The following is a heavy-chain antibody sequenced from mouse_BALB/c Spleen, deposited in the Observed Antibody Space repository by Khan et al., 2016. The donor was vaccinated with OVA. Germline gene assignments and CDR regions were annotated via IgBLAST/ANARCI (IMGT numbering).Heavy chain of an antibody. CDR2: INSGGDTT. Sequence: EVELVESGGGLVKPGGSLKLSCTASGFTFSTYDMSWVRQTPEKRLEWVAYINSGGDTTYSPDTVKGRFTISRDNAKNTLYLQMSSLKSEDTAIYYCTRRTGYIDYWGEGTTVTVSS. CDR1: GFTFSTYD. J-gene: IGHJ1*01. CDR3: TRRTGYIDY. V-gene: IGHV5-12-1*01.